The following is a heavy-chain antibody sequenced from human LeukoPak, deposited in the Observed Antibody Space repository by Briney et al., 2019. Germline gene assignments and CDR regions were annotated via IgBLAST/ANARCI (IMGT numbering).Heavy chain of an antibody. V-gene: IGHV3-7*01. CDR2: INQDGGTK. CDR3: ARANLMAPETLDF. Sequence: GGSLRLSCAASGYTFRSYWVTWVRQAPGKGLEWVAHINQDGGTKNYAGSLKGRFAISRDNAKNSLFLQMNSLRADDTAVYYCARANLMAPETLDFWGQGTLVTVSS. CDR1: GYTFRSYW. D-gene: IGHD2-8*01. J-gene: IGHJ4*02.